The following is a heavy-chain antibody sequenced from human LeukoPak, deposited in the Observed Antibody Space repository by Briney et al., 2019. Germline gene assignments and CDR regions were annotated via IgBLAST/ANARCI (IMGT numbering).Heavy chain of an antibody. D-gene: IGHD3-22*01. CDR2: ICGSGGST. V-gene: IGHV3-23*01. CDR3: AKVKAHYYDSSGYYSGFDY. Sequence: GGSLRLSCAASGSTFSSYAMSWVRQAPGKGLEWVSAICGSGGSTYYADSVKGRFTISRDNSKNTLYLQMNSLSAEDTAVYYCAKVKAHYYDSSGYYSGFDYWGQGTLVTVSS. J-gene: IGHJ4*02. CDR1: GSTFSSYA.